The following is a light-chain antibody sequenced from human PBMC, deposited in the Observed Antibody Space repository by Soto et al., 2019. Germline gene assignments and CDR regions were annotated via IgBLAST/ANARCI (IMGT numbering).Light chain of an antibody. CDR2: AAS. CDR1: QGISSY. J-gene: IGKJ1*01. V-gene: IGKV1-8*01. Sequence: AIRMTQSPSSFSASTGDRVTITCRASQGISSYLAWYQQKPGKAPKLLIYAASTLQSGVPSRFSGSGSGTDVTLTISCLQSEDFATYDGQQYYSYPWTCGQGTKVEIK. CDR3: QQYYSYPWT.